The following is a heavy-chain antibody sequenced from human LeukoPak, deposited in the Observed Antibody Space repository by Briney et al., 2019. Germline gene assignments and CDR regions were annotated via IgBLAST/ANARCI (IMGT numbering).Heavy chain of an antibody. Sequence: SETLSLTCTVSGGSISSYYWNWIRQPAGKGLEWIGRIYTSGSTSYNSSLKSRVTMSVDTSKNQFSLRLSSVTAADTAVYYCARDVGGYNYGYSLDYWGQGTLVSVSS. CDR3: ARDVGGYNYGYSLDY. CDR2: IYTSGST. D-gene: IGHD5-18*01. CDR1: GGSISSYY. J-gene: IGHJ4*02. V-gene: IGHV4-4*07.